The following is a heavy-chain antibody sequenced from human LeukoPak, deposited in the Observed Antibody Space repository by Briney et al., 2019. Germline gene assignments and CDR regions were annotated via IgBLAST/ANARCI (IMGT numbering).Heavy chain of an antibody. V-gene: IGHV3-30*02. CDR2: IRYDGSNK. J-gene: IGHJ4*02. CDR1: GFTFSSYG. Sequence: GGSLRLSCAASGFTFSSYGMHWVRQAPGKGLEWVAFIRYDGSNKYYADSVKGRFTISRDNSKNTLYLQMNSLRAEDTAVYYCAKDSYRVDPPYYFDYWGQGTLVTVSS. D-gene: IGHD1-14*01. CDR3: AKDSYRVDPPYYFDY.